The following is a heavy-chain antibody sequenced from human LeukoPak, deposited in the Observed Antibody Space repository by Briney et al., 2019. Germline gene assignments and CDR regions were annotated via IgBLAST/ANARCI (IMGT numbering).Heavy chain of an antibody. CDR2: IYYRGST. CDR3: AGRDIVVLPASPVDY. Sequence: SETLSLTCTVSGGSISSYYWSWIRQPPGKGLEWIGYIYYRGSTNYSPSLKSRVTISVDTSKNQFSLKLGSVTAADTAVYYCAGRDIVVLPASPVDYWGQGTLVTVSS. V-gene: IGHV4-59*08. CDR1: GGSISSYY. J-gene: IGHJ4*02. D-gene: IGHD2-2*01.